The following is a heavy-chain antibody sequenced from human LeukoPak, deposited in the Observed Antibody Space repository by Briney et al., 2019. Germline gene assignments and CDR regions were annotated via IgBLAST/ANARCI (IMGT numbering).Heavy chain of an antibody. CDR2: ISGSGGST. D-gene: IGHD3-22*01. CDR1: GFTFSSYA. CDR3: AKDRGRYYDSSGYDY. V-gene: IGHV3-23*01. Sequence: GGSLRLSCAASGFTFSSYAMSWVRQAPGKGLEWVSAISGSGGSTYYADSVKGRFTISRDNSKNTLYLQMNSLRAEDRAVYYCAKDRGRYYDSSGYDYWGQGTLVTVSS. J-gene: IGHJ4*02.